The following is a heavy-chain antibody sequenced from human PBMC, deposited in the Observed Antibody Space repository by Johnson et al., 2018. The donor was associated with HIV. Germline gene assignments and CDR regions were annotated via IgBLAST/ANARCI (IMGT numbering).Heavy chain of an antibody. CDR2: ISWNSGSI. CDR1: GFTFSTYA. V-gene: IGHV3-9*01. J-gene: IGHJ3*02. CDR3: AKRRIVGATVAGAFDI. Sequence: VQLVESGGGVVQPGRSLRLSCAASGFTFSTYAMHWVRQAPGKGLEWVSGISWNSGSIGYADSVKGRFTISRDNAKNSLYLQMNSLRAEDTALYYCAKRRIVGATVAGAFDIWGQGTMVTVSS. D-gene: IGHD1-26*01.